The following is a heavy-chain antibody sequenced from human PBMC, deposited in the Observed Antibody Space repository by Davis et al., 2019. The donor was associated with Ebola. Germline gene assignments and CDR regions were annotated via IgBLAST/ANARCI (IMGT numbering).Heavy chain of an antibody. Sequence: MPSETLSLTCAVSGGSISSGGYSWSWIRQPPGKGLEWIGYIYYSGSTYYNPSLKSRVTISVDTSKNQFSLKLSSVTAADTAVYYCAREVVIPEDVLVYAQYFDYWGQGTLVTVSS. D-gene: IGHD2-8*01. CDR2: IYYSGST. CDR3: AREVVIPEDVLVYAQYFDY. CDR1: GGSISSGGYS. V-gene: IGHV4-30-4*07. J-gene: IGHJ4*02.